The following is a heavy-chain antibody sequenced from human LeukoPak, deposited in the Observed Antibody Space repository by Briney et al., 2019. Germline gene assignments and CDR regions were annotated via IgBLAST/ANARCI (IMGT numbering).Heavy chain of an antibody. V-gene: IGHV3-21*01. CDR1: GFTFSSYG. D-gene: IGHD4-17*01. Sequence: GGSLRLSCAASGFTFSSYGMNWVRQAPGKGLEWVSFVSIGGSFIYYADSVKGRFTISRVDAKNSLYLQMNSLTAEDTAEYYCARNKINTVTTGWYFDLWGRGTLVSVSS. CDR2: VSIGGSFI. CDR3: ARNKINTVTTGWYFDL. J-gene: IGHJ2*01.